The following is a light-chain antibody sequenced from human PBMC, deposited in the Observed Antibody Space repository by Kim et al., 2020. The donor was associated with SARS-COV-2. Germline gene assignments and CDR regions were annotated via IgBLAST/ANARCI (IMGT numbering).Light chain of an antibody. CDR2: GAS. Sequence: SLGERATLSCRASQGVINDLAWYQQKPGQPPRLLIYGASTRAAGVSARFSGSGSGTEFTLTISSLQSEDAAVYYCHQYKNWPPGYTFGQGTKLEI. CDR1: QGVIND. J-gene: IGKJ2*01. CDR3: HQYKNWPPGYT. V-gene: IGKV3-15*01.